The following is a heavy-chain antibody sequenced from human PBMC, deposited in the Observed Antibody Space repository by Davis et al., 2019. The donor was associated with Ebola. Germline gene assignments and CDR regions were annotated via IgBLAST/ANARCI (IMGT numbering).Heavy chain of an antibody. CDR2: IKQDGSEK. J-gene: IGHJ4*02. D-gene: IGHD2-2*01. Sequence: GESLKISCVGSGFTFSRDWMTWLRQAPGKGLEWVANIKQDGSEKYYVDSVKGRFTISRDNAKKSVYLQMNSLRVEDTAMYYCAGDGVAAASDYWGQGTLVTVPS. CDR3: AGDGVAAASDY. V-gene: IGHV3-7*01. CDR1: GFTFSRDW.